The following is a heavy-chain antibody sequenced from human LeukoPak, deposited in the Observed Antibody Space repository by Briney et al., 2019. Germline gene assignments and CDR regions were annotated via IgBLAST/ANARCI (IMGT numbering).Heavy chain of an antibody. D-gene: IGHD6-13*01. CDR3: ARDAPCIAAAGTVCLEH. J-gene: IGHJ1*01. V-gene: IGHV1-69*13. Sequence: ASVKVSCKASGGTFSSYAISWVRQAPGQGLEWMGGIIPIFGTANYAQKFQGGVTITADESTSTAYMELSSLRSEDTAVYYCARDAPCIAAAGTVCLEHWGQGTLVTVSS. CDR2: IIPIFGTA. CDR1: GGTFSSYA.